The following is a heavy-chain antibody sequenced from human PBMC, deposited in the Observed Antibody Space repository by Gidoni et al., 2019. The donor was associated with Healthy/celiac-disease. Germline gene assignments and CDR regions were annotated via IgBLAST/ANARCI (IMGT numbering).Heavy chain of an antibody. CDR1: GFTFSNAW. CDR2: IKSKTYGGTT. CDR3: TTGTTGFYYYYGMDV. V-gene: IGHV3-15*01. J-gene: IGHJ6*02. Sequence: EVQLVESGGGLVKPGGSLRLSCAASGFTFSNAWMSWVRQAPGKGLEWVGRIKSKTYGGTTDYAAPVKGRFTISRDDSKNTLYLQMNSLKTEDTAVYYCTTGTTGFYYYYGMDVWGQGTTVTVSS. D-gene: IGHD1-7*01.